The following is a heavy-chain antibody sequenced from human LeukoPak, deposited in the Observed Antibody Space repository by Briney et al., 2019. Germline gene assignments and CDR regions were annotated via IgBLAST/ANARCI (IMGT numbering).Heavy chain of an antibody. CDR2: ISFDGSNK. CDR3: ARGGNPRDGPDY. CDR1: GFTFSSYT. D-gene: IGHD4-23*01. Sequence: PGRSLRLSCAASGFTFSSYTIHWVRQAPGKGLERVAVISFDGSNKYYADSVKGRFSISRDNSKNTLYLQMNSLGAEGTAVYYCARGGNPRDGPDYWGQGTLVTVSS. J-gene: IGHJ4*02. V-gene: IGHV3-30-3*01.